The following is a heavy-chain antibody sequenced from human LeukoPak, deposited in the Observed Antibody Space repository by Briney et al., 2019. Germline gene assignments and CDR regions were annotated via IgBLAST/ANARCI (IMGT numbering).Heavy chain of an antibody. Sequence: GGPLRLSCAASRFTFSSYSMNWLRQAPGKGLEWVSSISSSSSYIYYADSVKGRFTISRDNAKNSLYLQMNSLRAEDTAVYYCARDLSWWLLHWGQGTLVTVSS. V-gene: IGHV3-21*03. CDR1: RFTFSSYS. J-gene: IGHJ4*02. CDR3: ARDLSWWLLH. D-gene: IGHD2-21*02. CDR2: ISSSSSYI.